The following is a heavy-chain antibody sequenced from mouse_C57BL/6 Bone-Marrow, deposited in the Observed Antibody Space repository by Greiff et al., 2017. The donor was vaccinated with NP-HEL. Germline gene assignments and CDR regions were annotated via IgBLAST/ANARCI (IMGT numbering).Heavy chain of an antibody. Sequence: EVQVVESGGGLVKPGGSLKLSCAASGFTFSDYGMHWVRQAPEKGLEWVAYISSGSSTIYYADTVKGRFTISRDNAKNTLFLQMTSLRSEDTAMEYCERPGDYDYDAMDYWGQGTAVTVSA. CDR3: ERPGDYDYDAMDY. CDR1: GFTFSDYG. J-gene: IGHJ4*01. D-gene: IGHD2-4*01. V-gene: IGHV5-17*01. CDR2: ISSGSSTI.